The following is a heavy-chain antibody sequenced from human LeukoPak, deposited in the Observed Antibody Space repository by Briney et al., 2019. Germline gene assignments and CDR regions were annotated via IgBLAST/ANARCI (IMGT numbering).Heavy chain of an antibody. Sequence: ASVKVSCKASGYTFTSYDINWVRQATGQGLEWMGWISAYNGNTNYAQKLQGRVTMTTDTSTSTAYMELRSLRSDDTAVYYCARDLYGLVDYWGQGTLVTVSS. CDR2: ISAYNGNT. CDR1: GYTFTSYD. V-gene: IGHV1-18*01. CDR3: ARDLYGLVDY. D-gene: IGHD3-16*01. J-gene: IGHJ4*02.